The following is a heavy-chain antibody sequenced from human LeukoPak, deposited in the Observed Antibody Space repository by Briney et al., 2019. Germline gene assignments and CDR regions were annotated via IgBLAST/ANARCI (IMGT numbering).Heavy chain of an antibody. CDR3: ASPIGSEAIDY. J-gene: IGHJ4*02. CDR1: GYTFTRYY. D-gene: IGHD3-10*01. Sequence: ASVKVSCKASGYTFTRYYMHWVRQAPGQGLEWMGWINPNSGGTNYAQKFQGRVTITRDTSISTAYRQLRRLRSDDTAVYYCASPIGSEAIDYWGQGTLVTVSS. V-gene: IGHV1-2*02. CDR2: INPNSGGT.